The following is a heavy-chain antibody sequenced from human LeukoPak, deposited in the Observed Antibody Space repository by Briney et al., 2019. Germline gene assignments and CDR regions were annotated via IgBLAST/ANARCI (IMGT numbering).Heavy chain of an antibody. CDR3: AGQASHWEL. CDR1: GGSISSYY. V-gene: IGHV4-59*08. Sequence: SETLSLTCTVSGGSISSYYWSWIRQPPGKGLEWIGYIYYSGSTNYNPSLKSRVTISVDTSKNQFSLKLSSVTAADTAVYYCAGQASHWELWGQGTLVTVSS. CDR2: IYYSGST. J-gene: IGHJ4*02. D-gene: IGHD1-26*01.